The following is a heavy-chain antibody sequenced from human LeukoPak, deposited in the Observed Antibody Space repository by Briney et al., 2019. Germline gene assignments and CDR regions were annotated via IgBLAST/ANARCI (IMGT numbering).Heavy chain of an antibody. V-gene: IGHV1-18*01. CDR2: ISAYNGNI. D-gene: IGHD3-16*01. CDR1: GYTFTSFV. CDR3: VRDLGVDTSMIFFDY. J-gene: IGHJ4*02. Sequence: ASVRVSCKTSGYTFTSFVISWVRQAPGQGLEWMGWISAYNGNINYAQKLQGRVTMTTDTSTSTAYMELRSLRSDDTAVFYCVRDLGVDTSMIFFDYWGQGTLVTVSS.